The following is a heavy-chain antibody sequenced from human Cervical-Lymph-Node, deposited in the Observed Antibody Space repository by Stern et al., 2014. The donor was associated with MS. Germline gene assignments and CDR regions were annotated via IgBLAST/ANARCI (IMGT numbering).Heavy chain of an antibody. CDR2: ISSSGSTI. V-gene: IGHV3-11*01. D-gene: IGHD3-22*01. CDR1: GFTFSDYY. J-gene: IGHJ4*02. Sequence: VQLVESGGGLVKPGGSLRLSCAASGFTFSDYYMSWIRQAPGKGLEWVSCISSSGSTIYYADSVKGRFTISRDNAKNSLYLQMNSLRAEDTAVYYCARDRHYYDSSGYRYYFDYWGQGTLVTVSS. CDR3: ARDRHYYDSSGYRYYFDY.